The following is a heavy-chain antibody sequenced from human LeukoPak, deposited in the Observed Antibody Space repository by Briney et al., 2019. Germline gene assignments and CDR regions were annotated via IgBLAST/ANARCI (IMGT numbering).Heavy chain of an antibody. V-gene: IGHV1-2*04. CDR3: ATSGTTESAFDI. D-gene: IGHD1-7*01. CDR2: INPNSGGT. CDR1: GYTFTSYG. Sequence: ASVKVSCKASGYTFTSYGISWVRQAPGQGLEWMGWINPNSGGTNYAQKFQGWVIMTRDTSISTAYMELSRLRSDDTAVYYCATSGTTESAFDIWGQGTLVTVSS. J-gene: IGHJ3*02.